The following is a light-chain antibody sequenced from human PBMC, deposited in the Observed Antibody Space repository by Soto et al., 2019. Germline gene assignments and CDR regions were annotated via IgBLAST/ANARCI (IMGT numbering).Light chain of an antibody. CDR2: EVT. V-gene: IGLV2-8*01. J-gene: IGLJ1*01. Sequence: QSLLAQPPCSSLCPAQSVTISCSGTSTVVSGSNFVSLYQQHPGKGPTLLIYEVTKRPSGVTDRFSGSKSGHTASLPVSGLPAEDEADYYCSSYVGRNLVLFGAGTKVTVL. CDR1: STVVSGSNF. CDR3: SSYVGRNLVL.